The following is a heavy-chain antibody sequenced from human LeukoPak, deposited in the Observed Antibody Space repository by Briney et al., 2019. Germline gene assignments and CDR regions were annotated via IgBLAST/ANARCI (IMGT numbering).Heavy chain of an antibody. D-gene: IGHD1-1*01. V-gene: IGHV1-18*01. CDR3: ARGSWNDVEGADWFDP. CDR1: GGTFSSYA. Sequence: GASVKVSCKASGGTFSSYAISWVRQAPGQGLEWMGWISAYNGNTNYAQKLQGRVTMTTDTSTSTAYMELRSLRSDDTAVYYCARGSWNDVEGADWFDPWGQGTLVTVSS. J-gene: IGHJ5*02. CDR2: ISAYNGNT.